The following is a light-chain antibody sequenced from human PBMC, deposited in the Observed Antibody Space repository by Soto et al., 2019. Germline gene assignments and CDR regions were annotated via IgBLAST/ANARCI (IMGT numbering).Light chain of an antibody. CDR2: DVT. Sequence: QSALTQPRSVSGSPGQSVTISCTGASNNVGGYNYVSWYQHHPGKVPQLIIYDVTKRPSGVPDRFSGSKSGNTASLTISGLQVEDEADYYCCSYAGTYTWIFGGGTK. V-gene: IGLV2-11*01. CDR1: SNNVGGYNY. CDR3: CSYAGTYTWI. J-gene: IGLJ2*01.